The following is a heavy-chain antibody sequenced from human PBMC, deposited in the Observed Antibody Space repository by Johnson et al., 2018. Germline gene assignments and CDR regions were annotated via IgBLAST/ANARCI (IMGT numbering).Heavy chain of an antibody. D-gene: IGHD1-26*01. CDR2: IIPIFGTA. Sequence: VQLQESGAEVKKPVSSVKVSCKASGGTFSSYAITWVRQAPGHGLKWMGGIIPIFGTANYAQKFQGRVTITADESTSTAYMDLTSLRSDDTAVYYCARESQYSRYGMDVWGQGTTVTVSS. J-gene: IGHJ6*02. V-gene: IGHV1-69*01. CDR3: ARESQYSRYGMDV. CDR1: GGTFSSYA.